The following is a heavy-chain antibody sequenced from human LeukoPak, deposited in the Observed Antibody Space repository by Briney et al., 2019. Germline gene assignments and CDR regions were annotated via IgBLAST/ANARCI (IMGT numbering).Heavy chain of an antibody. D-gene: IGHD6-19*01. CDR1: GFTFSSYI. J-gene: IGHJ4*02. CDR2: ISKSSTYI. V-gene: IGHV3-21*01. CDR3: ARDDIAVAGRVVDY. Sequence: GGSLRLSCAASGFTFSSYIMNWVRQAPGKGLEWVSSISKSSTYIYYADSVKGRFTISRDNAKNSLYLQMNSLRAEDTAVYYCARDDIAVAGRVVDYWGQGTHVTVSS.